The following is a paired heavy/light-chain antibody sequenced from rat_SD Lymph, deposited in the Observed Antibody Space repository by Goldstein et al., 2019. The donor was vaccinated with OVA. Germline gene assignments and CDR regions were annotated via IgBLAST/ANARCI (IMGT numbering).Heavy chain of an antibody. J-gene: IGHJ2*01. CDR2: MWSDGVT. CDR3: ARGRFTYFGHDFDY. V-gene: IGHV2S18*01. D-gene: IGHD1-9*01. CDR1: GFSLTTYS. Sequence: QEQLKVSGPGLVQPSQTLSLTCTVSGFSLTTYSVHWVRQHSGKSLEWMGRMWSDGVTSYNSAFTSRLSISRDTSKSQVFLKMNSLQTEDTGTYYCARGRFTYFGHDFDYWGQGVMVTVSS.
Light chain of an antibody. CDR2: GAS. CDR3: QQGLKYPHT. CDR1: EDIHSG. Sequence: DIQMTQSPASLSASLGETVTIQCQASEDIHSGLMWYQQKPGKSPQLLIFGASRLQDGVPARFSGSGSGTQYSLRISSMQTEDEGIYFCQQGLKYPHTFGAGTKLELK. J-gene: IGKJ2-1*01. V-gene: IGKV12S26*01.